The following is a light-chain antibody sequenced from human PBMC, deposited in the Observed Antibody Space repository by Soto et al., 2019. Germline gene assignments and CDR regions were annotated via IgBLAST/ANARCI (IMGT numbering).Light chain of an antibody. Sequence: QSVLAQPASVSGSPRQSITISCTGASSDVGSYNYVSWYQQYPGKAPKLMLFEVSARPSGVSNRFSGSKSGNTASLTISGLQAEDEADYYCSSYTSSSSLVFGTGTKV. CDR1: SSDVGSYNY. CDR2: EVS. CDR3: SSYTSSSSLV. V-gene: IGLV2-14*01. J-gene: IGLJ1*01.